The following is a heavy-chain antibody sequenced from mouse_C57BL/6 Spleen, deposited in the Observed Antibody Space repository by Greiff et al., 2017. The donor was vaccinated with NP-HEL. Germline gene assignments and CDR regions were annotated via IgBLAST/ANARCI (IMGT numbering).Heavy chain of an antibody. Sequence: VQLQQSGPGLAKPSQTLSLPCSVTGYSITRDYWNWIRKFPGNKLEYMGYISYSGSTYYTPSLKRRISITRDTSKNQYYLQLNSVTTEDTATYYCARYYYGSSRYCDVWGTGTTVTVSS. CDR2: ISYSGST. V-gene: IGHV3-8*01. CDR3: ARYYYGSSRYCDV. D-gene: IGHD1-1*01. J-gene: IGHJ1*03. CDR1: GYSITRDY.